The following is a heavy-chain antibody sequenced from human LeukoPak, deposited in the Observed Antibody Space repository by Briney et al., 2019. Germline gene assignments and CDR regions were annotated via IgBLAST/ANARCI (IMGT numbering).Heavy chain of an antibody. D-gene: IGHD3-3*01. V-gene: IGHV1-8*03. Sequence: RRASVKVSCKASGYTFTSYDINWVRQATGQGLEWMGWMNPNSGNTGYARKFQGRVTITRNTSISTAYMELSSLRSEDTAVYYCARSKATYYDFWSGYHFDYWGQGTLVTVSS. CDR2: MNPNSGNT. CDR3: ARSKATYYDFWSGYHFDY. J-gene: IGHJ4*02. CDR1: GYTFTSYD.